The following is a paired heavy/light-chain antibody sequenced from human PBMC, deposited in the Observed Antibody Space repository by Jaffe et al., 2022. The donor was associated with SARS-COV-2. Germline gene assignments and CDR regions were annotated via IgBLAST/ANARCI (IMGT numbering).Heavy chain of an antibody. CDR2: IDYGGTT. J-gene: IGHJ6*02. V-gene: IGHV4-31*03. D-gene: IGHD3-3*02. CDR3: ARDGSSRIFGVVNHHGMDV. Sequence: QVQLQESGPGLVKPSQTLSLTCTVSGGSISSGRYYWSWIRQHPGKGLEWIGYIDYGGTTYYSPSLKSRVTISVDTSKNRFSLKMNSVTAADTAVYYCARDGSSRIFGVVNHHGMDVWGQGTTVTVSS. CDR1: GGSISSGRYY.
Light chain of an antibody. CDR1: TGAVTSGHY. J-gene: IGLJ1*01. CDR2: DTN. V-gene: IGLV7-46*01. Sequence: QAAVTQEPSLTVSPGGTVTLTCGSSTGAVTSGHYPYWFQQKPGQAPRTLIYDTNNKHSWTPARFSGSLLGGKAALTLSGAQPEDEAEYYCLLSYSGAFYVFGTGTKVTVL. CDR3: LLSYSGAFYV.